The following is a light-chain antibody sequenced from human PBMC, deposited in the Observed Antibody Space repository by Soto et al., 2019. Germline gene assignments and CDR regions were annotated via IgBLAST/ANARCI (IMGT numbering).Light chain of an antibody. V-gene: IGKV3-20*01. Sequence: EIVLTQSPGTLSLSPGERATLFCRASQSVSSSYFAWYQQQPGQAPRLLIYGASSRATGIPDRFSGSGSGTDFTLTISRLEPEDFAVYYCQQYGSSSWMFGQGTKVDIK. J-gene: IGKJ1*01. CDR3: QQYGSSSWM. CDR1: QSVSSSY. CDR2: GAS.